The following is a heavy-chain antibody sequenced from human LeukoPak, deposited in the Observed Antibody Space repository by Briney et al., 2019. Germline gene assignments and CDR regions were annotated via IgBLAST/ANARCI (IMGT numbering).Heavy chain of an antibody. CDR1: GGSFSGYY. V-gene: IGHV4-34*01. CDR2: INHSGST. J-gene: IGHJ5*02. CDR3: ARDKVDCSSTSCYRRFDP. Sequence: SETLSLTCAVYGGSFSGYYWSWIRQPPGKGLEWIGEINHSGSTNYNPSLKSRVTISVDTSKNQFSLKLSPVAAADTAVYYCARDKVDCSSTSCYRRFDPWGQGTLVTVSS. D-gene: IGHD2-2*01.